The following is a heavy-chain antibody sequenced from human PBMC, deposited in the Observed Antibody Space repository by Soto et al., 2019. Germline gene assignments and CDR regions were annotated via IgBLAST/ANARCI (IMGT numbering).Heavy chain of an antibody. D-gene: IGHD4-17*01. CDR2: IYRSGST. CDR3: ARSRVTTVSRFDY. J-gene: IGHJ4*02. CDR1: GGSISSGGYS. V-gene: IGHV4-30-2*01. Sequence: SETLSLTCAVSGGSISSGGYSWSWIRQPPGKGLEWIGYIYRSGSTYYNPSLKSRVTISVDRSKNQFSLKLSSVTAADTAVYYCARSRVTTVSRFDYWGQGTPVTVSS.